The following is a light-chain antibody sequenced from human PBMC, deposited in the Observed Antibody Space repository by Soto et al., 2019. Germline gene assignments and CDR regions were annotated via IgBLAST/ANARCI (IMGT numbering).Light chain of an antibody. CDR1: SSDVGSYNL. V-gene: IGLV2-23*02. CDR2: EVS. CDR3: CSYAGSSPYV. J-gene: IGLJ1*01. Sequence: QSALTQPASVSGSPGQSITISCTGTSSDVGSYNLVSWYQQHPGKAPKLMIYEVSKRASGVSNRFSGSKSGNTASLTISGLQAEDEADYYCCSYAGSSPYVFGTGTKVTVL.